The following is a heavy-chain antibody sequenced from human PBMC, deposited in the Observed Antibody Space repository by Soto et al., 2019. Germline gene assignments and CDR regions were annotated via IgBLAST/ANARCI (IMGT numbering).Heavy chain of an antibody. Sequence: PSETLSLTCAVYGGSFSGYYWSWIRQPPGKGLEWIGEINHSGSTNYNPSLKSRVTISVDTSKNQFSLKLSSVTAADTAVYYCARGGAGRGSNYDILTGYYRGNYYYGMDVWGQGTTVTV. CDR2: INHSGST. CDR1: GGSFSGYY. CDR3: ARGGAGRGSNYDILTGYYRGNYYYGMDV. D-gene: IGHD3-9*01. J-gene: IGHJ6*02. V-gene: IGHV4-34*01.